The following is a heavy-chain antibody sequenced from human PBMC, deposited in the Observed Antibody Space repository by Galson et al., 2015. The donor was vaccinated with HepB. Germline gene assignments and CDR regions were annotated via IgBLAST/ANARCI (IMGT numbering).Heavy chain of an antibody. V-gene: IGHV3-30*04. CDR1: GFTFSSYA. Sequence: SLRLSCAASGFTFSSYAMNWVRQAPGKGLEWVAVITYDGSNKYYADSVKGRFTISRDNSKNTLYLQMNSLRAEDTAVYYCARGGGGVAGSYVTFDYWGQGTLVTVSS. CDR3: ARGGGGVAGSYVTFDY. D-gene: IGHD6-19*01. CDR2: ITYDGSNK. J-gene: IGHJ4*02.